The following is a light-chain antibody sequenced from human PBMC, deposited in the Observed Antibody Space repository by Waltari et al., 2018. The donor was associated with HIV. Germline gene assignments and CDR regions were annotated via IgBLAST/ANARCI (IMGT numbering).Light chain of an antibody. Sequence: DIVMTQSPDSLVVSLGERATINCKSSQSVLYRSNNRNYLAWYQQKPGQPPKLLIYWASTRESGVPDRFSGRGSGTDVTLTSSSLQAEDVAVYYCQQYFSTPWTFGQGTKVEIK. J-gene: IGKJ1*01. CDR3: QQYFSTPWT. V-gene: IGKV4-1*01. CDR2: WAS. CDR1: QSVLYRSNNRNY.